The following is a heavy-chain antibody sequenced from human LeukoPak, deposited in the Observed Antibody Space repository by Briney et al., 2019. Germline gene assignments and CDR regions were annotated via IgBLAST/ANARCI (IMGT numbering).Heavy chain of an antibody. D-gene: IGHD6-13*01. CDR2: IYSGGST. CDR3: AREARIAAAGTHWFDP. V-gene: IGHV3-53*01. CDR1: GFTVSSNY. J-gene: IGHJ5*02. Sequence: GGSLRLSCAASGFTVSSNYMSWVRQAPGKGLEWVSVIYSGGSTYYADSVKGRFTISRDNSKNTLYLQMNSLRAEDTAVYYCAREARIAAAGTHWFDPWGQGTPVTVSS.